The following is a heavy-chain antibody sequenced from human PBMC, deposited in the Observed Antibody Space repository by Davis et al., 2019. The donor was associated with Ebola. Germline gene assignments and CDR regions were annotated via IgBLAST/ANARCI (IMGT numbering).Heavy chain of an antibody. Sequence: GSLRLSCTVSGGSISSYYWSWIRQPPGKGLEWIGYIYYSGSTNYNPSLKSRVTISVDTSKNQFSLKLSSVNAEDTAVYYFARGGGNYDYLWGSYIDWFDPWGQGTLVTVSS. V-gene: IGHV4-59*01. CDR3: ARGGGNYDYLWGSYIDWFDP. CDR2: IYYSGST. CDR1: GGSISSYY. D-gene: IGHD3-16*01. J-gene: IGHJ5*02.